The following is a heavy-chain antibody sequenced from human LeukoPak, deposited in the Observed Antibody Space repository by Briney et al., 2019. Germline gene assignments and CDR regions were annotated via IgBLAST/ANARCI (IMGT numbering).Heavy chain of an antibody. CDR1: GFTLSSYW. V-gene: IGHV3-7*01. D-gene: IGHD1-26*01. CDR3: ARDGSYGSTLDYYYYMDV. Sequence: GGSLRLSCAASGFTLSSYWMSWVRQAPGKGLEWVANIKYDGSEKDYVDSVKGRFTISRDNAKNSLYLQMNSLRAEDTAVYYCARDGSYGSTLDYYYYMDVWGKGTTVTVSS. CDR2: IKYDGSEK. J-gene: IGHJ6*03.